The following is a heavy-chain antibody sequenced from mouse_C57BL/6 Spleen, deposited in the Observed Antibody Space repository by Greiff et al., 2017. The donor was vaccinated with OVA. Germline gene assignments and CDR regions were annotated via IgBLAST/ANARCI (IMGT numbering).Heavy chain of an antibody. CDR3: ARSHYYYGSRDYAMDY. CDR2: IYPRDGST. V-gene: IGHV1-85*01. Sequence: VQLHQSGPELVKPGASVKLSCKASGYTFTSYDINWVKQRPGQGLEWIGLIYPRDGSTKYNETFTGKATLTVDTSSSTAYMELHSLTSEDSAVYFWARSHYYYGSRDYAMDYWGQGTSVTVSS. D-gene: IGHD1-1*01. J-gene: IGHJ4*01. CDR1: GYTFTSYD.